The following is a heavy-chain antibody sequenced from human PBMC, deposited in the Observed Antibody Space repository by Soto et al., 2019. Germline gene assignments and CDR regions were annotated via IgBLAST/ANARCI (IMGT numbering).Heavy chain of an antibody. D-gene: IGHD5-12*01. CDR2: ISVSGDKT. V-gene: IGHV3-23*01. J-gene: IGHJ4*02. Sequence: EVHLLESGGDLVQPGVSLRLSCAASGFAFTAYIMSWFRQAPGQGLEWVSAISVSGDKTYYADSVKGRFTISRDAAKNPRYLQLHSLRVDDTALYYCAKGGWLDDCGQGTLVTVSS. CDR1: GFAFTAYI. CDR3: AKGGWLDD.